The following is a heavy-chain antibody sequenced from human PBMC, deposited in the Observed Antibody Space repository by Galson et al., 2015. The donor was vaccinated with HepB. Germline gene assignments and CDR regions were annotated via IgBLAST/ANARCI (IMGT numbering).Heavy chain of an antibody. D-gene: IGHD4-11*01. CDR2: IIPIFGTA. CDR1: GGTFSSYA. J-gene: IGHJ6*03. V-gene: IGHV1-69*13. CDR3: ARVGYSKNHYYYYYYMDV. Sequence: SVKVSCKASGGTFSSYAISWVRQAPGQGLEWMGGIIPIFGTANYAQKFQGRVTITADESTSTAYMELSSLRSEDTAVYYCARVGYSKNHYYYYYYMDVWGKGTTVTVSS.